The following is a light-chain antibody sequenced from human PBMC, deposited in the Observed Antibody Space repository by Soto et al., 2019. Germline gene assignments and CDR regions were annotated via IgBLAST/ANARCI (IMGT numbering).Light chain of an antibody. J-gene: IGKJ1*01. V-gene: IGKV3-15*01. Sequence: EIVMTQSPATLSVSPGERATLSCRASQSVGTYLAWYQQKPGQAPRLLIYGASTRAAGISPRFSGGGSGTEFTLTISSLESEDLAVCYCQQYNDWPRTFGQGTKVGIK. CDR1: QSVGTY. CDR3: QQYNDWPRT. CDR2: GAS.